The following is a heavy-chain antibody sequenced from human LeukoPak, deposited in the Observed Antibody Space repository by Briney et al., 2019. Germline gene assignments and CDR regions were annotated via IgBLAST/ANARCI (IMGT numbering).Heavy chain of an antibody. D-gene: IGHD3-22*01. CDR1: GGSISSYY. V-gene: IGHV4-59*01. CDR3: ARGYDSSGYYYEDAFDI. CDR2: IYYSGST. J-gene: IGHJ3*02. Sequence: PSETLSLTCTVSGGSISSYYWSWIRQPPGKGLEWIGYIYYSGSTNYNPSLKRRVTISVDTSKHQFSLKLSSVTAADTAVYYCARGYDSSGYYYEDAFDIWGQGTMVTVSS.